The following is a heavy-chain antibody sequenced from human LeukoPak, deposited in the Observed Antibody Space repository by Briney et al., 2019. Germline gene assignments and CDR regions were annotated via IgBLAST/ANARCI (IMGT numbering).Heavy chain of an antibody. CDR1: GGSITSYY. CDR3: ASLAVANTGVSDLLDY. Sequence: PSETLSLTCTVSGGSITSYYWSWIRQPPGKGLEWIGSIYYSGSTYYNPSLKSRVTISVDTSKNQFSLKLSSVTAADTAVYYCASLAVANTGVSDLLDYWGQGTLVTVSS. V-gene: IGHV4-59*05. D-gene: IGHD6-19*01. CDR2: IYYSGST. J-gene: IGHJ4*02.